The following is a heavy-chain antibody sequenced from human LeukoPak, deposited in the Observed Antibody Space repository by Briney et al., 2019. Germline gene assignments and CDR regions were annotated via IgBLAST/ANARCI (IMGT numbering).Heavy chain of an antibody. D-gene: IGHD5-12*01. CDR3: ARGLESGHDGPLAS. V-gene: IGHV4-34*01. Sequence: PSETLSLTCAVYGGSSNGFYWSWIRQPPGKGLEWTGEINRSGSINYNPSLKSRVAISVDPSMNQISLKLWSVTAADTAVYYCARGLESGHDGPLASWGQGTLVTVSS. J-gene: IGHJ4*02. CDR1: GGSSNGFY. CDR2: INRSGSI.